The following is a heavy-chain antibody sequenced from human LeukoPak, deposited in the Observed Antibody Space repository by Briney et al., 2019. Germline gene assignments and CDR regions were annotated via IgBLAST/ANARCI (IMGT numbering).Heavy chain of an antibody. CDR1: GGSISSYY. CDR3: AXXXXXXSSGYYSSFWAFDI. D-gene: IGHD3-22*01. V-gene: IGHV4-59*08. CDR2: IYYSGST. J-gene: IGHJ3*02. Sequence: SETLSLTCTVSGGSISSYYWSWIRQPPGKGLEWIGYIYYSGSTNYNPSLKSRVTISVDTSKNQFSLKLSSVTAADTAVYYCAXXXXXXSSGYYSSFWAFDIWGQGTMVTVSS.